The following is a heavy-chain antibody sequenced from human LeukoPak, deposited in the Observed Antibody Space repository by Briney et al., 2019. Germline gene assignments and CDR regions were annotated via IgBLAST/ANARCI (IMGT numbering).Heavy chain of an antibody. D-gene: IGHD2-2*01. CDR2: FYHSGMT. J-gene: IGHJ3*01. CDR1: DSSISSDSY. Sequence: PSETLSLTCPLSDSSISSDSYWGWIRQAPGKGLEWIGSFYHSGMTSYNPSLSTRVTVSLDTSKKHFSLNLSSVTAADTAVYYCARSTAVPRSFDVWGQGTLVTVPS. V-gene: IGHV4-38-2*01. CDR3: ARSTAVPRSFDV.